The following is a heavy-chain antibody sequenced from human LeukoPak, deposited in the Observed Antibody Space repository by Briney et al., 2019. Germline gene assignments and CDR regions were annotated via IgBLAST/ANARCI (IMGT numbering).Heavy chain of an antibody. J-gene: IGHJ1*01. Sequence: GRSLRLSCAASGFTFSTYWMHWVRQAPGKGLVWVSRIKSDGSTNYADSVKGRFTISRDNANNTLSLQMNSLRPEDTGVYYCARAPSEIGGYYPEYFRHWGQGTLDRVSS. V-gene: IGHV3-74*01. CDR1: GFTFSTYW. CDR2: IKSDGST. CDR3: ARAPSEIGGYYPEYFRH. D-gene: IGHD3-22*01.